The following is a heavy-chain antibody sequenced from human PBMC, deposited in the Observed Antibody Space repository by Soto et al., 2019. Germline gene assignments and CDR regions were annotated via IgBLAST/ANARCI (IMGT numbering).Heavy chain of an antibody. Sequence: QPGGSLRLSCAASGFTFSSYGMHWVRQAPGKGLEWVAVISYDGSNKYYADSVKGRFTISRDNSKNTLYLQMNSLRAEDTAVYYCAKGCGDPDIVVVPAAPSNYYYYGMDVWGQGTTVTVSS. CDR2: ISYDGSNK. CDR3: AKGCGDPDIVVVPAAPSNYYYYGMDV. V-gene: IGHV3-30*18. J-gene: IGHJ6*02. D-gene: IGHD2-2*01. CDR1: GFTFSSYG.